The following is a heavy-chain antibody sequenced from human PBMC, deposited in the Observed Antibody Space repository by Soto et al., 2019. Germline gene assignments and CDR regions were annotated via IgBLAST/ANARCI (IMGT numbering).Heavy chain of an antibody. D-gene: IGHD2-15*01. J-gene: IGHJ6*02. V-gene: IGHV1-69*13. CDR2: IIPIFGTA. CDR3: ARVGCSGGSCYYYYYGMDV. CDR1: GGTFSSYA. Sequence: SVKVSCKASGGTFSSYAISWVRQAPGQGLEWMGGIIPIFGTANYAQKFQGRVTITADESTSTAYMELGSLRSEDTAVYYCARVGCSGGSCYYYYYGMDVWGQGTTVTVSS.